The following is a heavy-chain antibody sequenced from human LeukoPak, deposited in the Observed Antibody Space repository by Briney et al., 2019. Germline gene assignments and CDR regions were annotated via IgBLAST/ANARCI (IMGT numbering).Heavy chain of an antibody. CDR3: ARRSIARGKVDVIVFDY. D-gene: IGHD2-21*01. V-gene: IGHV4-59*08. Sequence: PSETLSLTCTVSGGSMNDYYWSWFRQPPGKGLEWIGYIYYSGGTNSNPSLKSRVTMSVDTSKNQLSLKVRSVTAADTSVYYCARRSIARGKVDVIVFDYWGQGALVTVSS. J-gene: IGHJ4*02. CDR1: GGSMNDYY. CDR2: IYYSGGT.